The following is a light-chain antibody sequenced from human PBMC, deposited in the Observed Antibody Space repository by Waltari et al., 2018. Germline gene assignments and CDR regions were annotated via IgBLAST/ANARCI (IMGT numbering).Light chain of an antibody. V-gene: IGLV6-57*02. CDR1: SGTLARHF. CDR3: HSYNDSNYAV. J-gene: IGLJ3*02. Sequence: NFMLTQPHSVSESPGKTVTISCTGSSGTLARHFLQWYRQRPGSAPTPVIYEDNRRPSGVPNRFSGSIDRSSNSAYLTISGLQTEDEADYYCHSYNDSNYAVFGGGTKLTVL. CDR2: EDN.